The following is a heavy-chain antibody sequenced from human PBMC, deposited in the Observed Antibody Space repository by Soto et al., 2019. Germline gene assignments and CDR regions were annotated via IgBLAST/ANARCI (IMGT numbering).Heavy chain of an antibody. CDR1: GYRFTSYW. CDR2: IYPGDSDT. CDR3: ARLQGGATPRYYYYGMDV. J-gene: IGHJ6*02. Sequence: HGESLKISCKGSGYRFTSYWIGWVRQMPGKGLEWMGIIYPGDSDTRYSPSFQGQVTISADKSISTAYLQWSSLKASDTAMYYCARLQGGATPRYYYYGMDVWGQGTTVTVSS. D-gene: IGHD1-26*01. V-gene: IGHV5-51*01.